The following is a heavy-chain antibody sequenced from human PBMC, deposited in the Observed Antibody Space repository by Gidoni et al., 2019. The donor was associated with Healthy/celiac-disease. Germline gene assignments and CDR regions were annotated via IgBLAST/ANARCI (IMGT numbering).Heavy chain of an antibody. Sequence: EVHLVQSGAVVKKPGESLKLSCKGSVYRCTRYCIGWVRQMPGKALECMGIVYPGDSDTRDSPSFQGQVTSAEDKSISTAYQQWSSLKASNTAMYYCARHVEYCSRASCDNWFDPWGQGTLVTVSS. V-gene: IGHV5-51*01. CDR1: VYRCTRYC. CDR3: ARHVEYCSRASCDNWFDP. CDR2: VYPGDSDT. D-gene: IGHD2-2*01. J-gene: IGHJ5*02.